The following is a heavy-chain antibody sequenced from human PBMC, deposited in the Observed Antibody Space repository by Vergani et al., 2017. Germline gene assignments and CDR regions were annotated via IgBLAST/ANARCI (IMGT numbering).Heavy chain of an antibody. V-gene: IGHV3-11*01. CDR3: ARDHALFSGYLDY. D-gene: IGHD1-26*01. CDR2: ISSSGSTI. CDR1: GFTFSDYY. Sequence: QVQLVESGGGLVKPGGSLRLSCAASGFTFSDYYMSWIRQTPGEGLEWVSYISSSGSTIYYADSVKGRFTISRDNAKSSLYLKMNSLGAEDTAVYYCARDHALFSGYLDYWGQGTLVTVSS. J-gene: IGHJ4*02.